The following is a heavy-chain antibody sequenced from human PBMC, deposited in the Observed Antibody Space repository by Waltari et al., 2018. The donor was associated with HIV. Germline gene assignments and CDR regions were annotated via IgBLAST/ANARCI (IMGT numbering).Heavy chain of an antibody. CDR1: GLNFRTYW. J-gene: IGHJ4*02. CDR3: TSLSTRGDFYDI. D-gene: IGHD5-18*01. CDR2: IKFRDRDT. V-gene: IGHV3-74*01. Sequence: EVQLVESGGRLVHPGESLRLSCGALGLNFRTYWMHWVRQAPGKGLEWVSLIKFRDRDTFYSDSVKGRFTTSRDNARNTAYLQITNLRVEDTAVYYCTSLSTRGDFYDIWGQGTLVTVSS.